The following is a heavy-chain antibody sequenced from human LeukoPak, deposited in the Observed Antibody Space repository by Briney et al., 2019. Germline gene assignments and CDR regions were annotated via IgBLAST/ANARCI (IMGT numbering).Heavy chain of an antibody. V-gene: IGHV1-69*13. CDR2: IIPIFGTA. CDR1: GGTFSSYA. CDR3: ASGVYYGSGSYSDYYYYGMDV. J-gene: IGHJ6*02. Sequence: SVKVSCKASGGTFSSYAISWVRQAPGQGLEWMGGIIPIFGTANYAQKFQGRVTITADESTSTAYMELSSLRSEDAAVYYCASGVYYGSGSYSDYYYYGMDVWGQGTTVTVSS. D-gene: IGHD3-10*01.